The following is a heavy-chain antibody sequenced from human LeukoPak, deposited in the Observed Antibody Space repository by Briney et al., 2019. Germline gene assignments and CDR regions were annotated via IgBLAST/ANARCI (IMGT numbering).Heavy chain of an antibody. D-gene: IGHD3-22*01. CDR1: GFTFSNYA. CDR3: AKPAYYDSNGYYSPFDY. V-gene: IGHV3-23*01. J-gene: IGHJ4*02. Sequence: GGSLRLSCAASGFTFSNYAMSWARQAPGKGLEWVSAISGSGGSTYYADFVKGRFTISRDNSKNTVYLQMNSLRAEDTAVYYCAKPAYYDSNGYYSPFDYWGQGTLVTVSS. CDR2: ISGSGGST.